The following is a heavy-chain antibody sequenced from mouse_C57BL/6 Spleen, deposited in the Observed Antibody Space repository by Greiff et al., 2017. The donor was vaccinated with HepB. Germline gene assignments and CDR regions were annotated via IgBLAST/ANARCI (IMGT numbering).Heavy chain of an antibody. Sequence: QVQLQQPGAELVRPGSSVKLSCKASGYTFTSYWMDWVKQRPGQGLEWIGNIYPSDSETHYNQKFKDKATLTVDKSSSTAYMQLSSLTSEDSAVYYCARGVLRYYFDYWGQGTTLTVSS. J-gene: IGHJ2*01. V-gene: IGHV1-61*01. CDR3: ARGVLRYYFDY. CDR1: GYTFTSYW. CDR2: IYPSDSET. D-gene: IGHD1-1*01.